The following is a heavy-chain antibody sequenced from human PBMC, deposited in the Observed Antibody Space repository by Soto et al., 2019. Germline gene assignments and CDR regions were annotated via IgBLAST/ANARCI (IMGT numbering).Heavy chain of an antibody. CDR1: GDSISSGNKY. V-gene: IGHV4-30-4*01. J-gene: IGHJ6*02. CDR2: LFSSGTT. D-gene: IGHD3-16*01. CDR3: ARVPSPFDYYYAMDV. Sequence: SETLSLTCTVSGDSISSGNKYWSWIRQPPGKGLEWIGYLFSSGTTYYNPSLKSRLTMSLDASQNQFSLKLNSLTDADTAVYFCARVPSPFDYYYAMDVWGQGTTVTVSS.